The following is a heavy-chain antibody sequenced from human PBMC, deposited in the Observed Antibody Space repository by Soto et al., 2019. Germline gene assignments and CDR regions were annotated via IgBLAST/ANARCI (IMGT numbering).Heavy chain of an antibody. D-gene: IGHD4-17*01. V-gene: IGHV3-23*01. CDR1: GFTFSSYA. J-gene: IGHJ4*02. CDR2: ISGSGGST. CDR3: AKGFDYGDYGPFDY. Sequence: GGSLRLSCAASGFTFSSYAMSWVRQAPGKGLEWVSAISGSGGSTYYADSVKGRFTISRDNSKNTLYLQMNSPRAEDTAVYYCAKGFDYGDYGPFDYWGQGTLVTVSS.